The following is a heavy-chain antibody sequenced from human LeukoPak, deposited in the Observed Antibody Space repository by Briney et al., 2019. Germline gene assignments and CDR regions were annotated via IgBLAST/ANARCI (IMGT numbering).Heavy chain of an antibody. J-gene: IGHJ3*02. CDR2: ISAYNGNT. D-gene: IGHD2-2*02. V-gene: IGHV1-18*01. CDR3: ATGCTSRYTDAFNI. CDR1: GYTFTSYG. Sequence: EASVKVSCKASGYTFTSYGISWVRQAPGQGLEWMGWISAYNGNTNYAQKLQGRVTITTDESTSTAYMELSSLRSEDTAVYYCATGCTSRYTDAFNIWGQGTMVTVSS.